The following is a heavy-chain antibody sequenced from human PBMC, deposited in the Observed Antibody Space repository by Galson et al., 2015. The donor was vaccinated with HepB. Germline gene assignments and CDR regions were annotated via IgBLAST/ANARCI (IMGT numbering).Heavy chain of an antibody. CDR2: IKQDGSEK. Sequence: SLRLSCAASGFTFSSYWMSWVRQAPGKGLEWVANIKQDGSEKYYVDSVKGRFTISRDNAKNSLYLQMNSLRAEDTAVYYCARDRENIGYDWILYYYCYYGMDVWGQGTTVTVSS. V-gene: IGHV3-7*03. CDR1: GFTFSSYW. D-gene: IGHD5-12*01. J-gene: IGHJ6*02. CDR3: ARDRENIGYDWILYYYCYYGMDV.